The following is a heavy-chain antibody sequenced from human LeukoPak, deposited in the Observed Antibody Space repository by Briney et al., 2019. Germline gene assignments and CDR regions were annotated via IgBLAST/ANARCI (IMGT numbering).Heavy chain of an antibody. D-gene: IGHD3-10*01. V-gene: IGHV3-7*04. CDR2: VNHDGSVK. Sequence: GGSLRLSCAASGFTFNSYWMNWVRLAPGKRLQWVANVNHDGSVKYYVDSVKGRFTISRDNAENSLYLQMNSLGADDTAVYYCARDYSATGSFDYWGQGTLVTVSS. CDR1: GFTFNSYW. CDR3: ARDYSATGSFDY. J-gene: IGHJ4*02.